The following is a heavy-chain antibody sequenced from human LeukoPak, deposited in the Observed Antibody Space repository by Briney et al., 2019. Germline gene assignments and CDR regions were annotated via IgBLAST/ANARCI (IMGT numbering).Heavy chain of an antibody. CDR1: GGTFSSYA. CDR3: ARVRSSWLPYFDY. J-gene: IGHJ4*02. D-gene: IGHD6-13*01. V-gene: IGHV1-69*04. CDR2: IIPILGIA. Sequence: ASVKVSCKASGGTFSSYALSWVRQALGQGLEWMGRIIPILGIANYAQKFQGRVTITADKSTSTAYMELSSLRSEDTAVYYCARVRSSWLPYFDYWGQGTLVTVSS.